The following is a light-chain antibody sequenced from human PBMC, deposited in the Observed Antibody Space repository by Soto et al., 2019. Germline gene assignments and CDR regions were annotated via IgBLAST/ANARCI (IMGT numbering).Light chain of an antibody. CDR2: DVS. V-gene: IGLV2-14*01. J-gene: IGLJ1*01. CDR3: SSYTSSSTYV. CDR1: SSDVGGYNY. Sequence: QSALTQPASVSGSPGQSITISCTGTSSDVGGYNYVSWYQQHPDKAPKLMIYDVSNRPSGVSNRFSGSKSGNTASLTISGLQAEDEANYYCSSYTSSSTYVFGTGTKLTVL.